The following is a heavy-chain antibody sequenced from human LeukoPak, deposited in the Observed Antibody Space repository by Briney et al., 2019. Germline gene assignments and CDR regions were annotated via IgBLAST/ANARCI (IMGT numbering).Heavy chain of an antibody. Sequence: ASVKVSCKASGYTFTSYGISWVRQAPGQGLEWMGWISAYNGNTNYAQKLQGRVTMTTDTSTSTAYMELGSLRSDDTAVYYCARDHPEQWLVQGDAFDIWGQGSMVTVSS. CDR1: GYTFTSYG. J-gene: IGHJ3*02. V-gene: IGHV1-18*01. CDR2: ISAYNGNT. CDR3: ARDHPEQWLVQGDAFDI. D-gene: IGHD6-19*01.